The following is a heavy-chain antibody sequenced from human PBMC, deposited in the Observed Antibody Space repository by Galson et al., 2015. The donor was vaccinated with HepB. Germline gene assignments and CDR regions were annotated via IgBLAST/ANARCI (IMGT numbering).Heavy chain of an antibody. D-gene: IGHD1-1*01. CDR1: GFTFSSHA. Sequence: SLRLSCAASGFTFSSHAMNWVRQAAGKGLEWVSSISTDSLTIYYGDSVKGRFTISRDNAKNSLYLQMNSLGAEDTAVYYCARKTKTGSHGGGVDYWGQGTLVTVSS. J-gene: IGHJ4*02. CDR3: ARKTKTGSHGGGVDY. CDR2: ISTDSLTI. V-gene: IGHV3-48*01.